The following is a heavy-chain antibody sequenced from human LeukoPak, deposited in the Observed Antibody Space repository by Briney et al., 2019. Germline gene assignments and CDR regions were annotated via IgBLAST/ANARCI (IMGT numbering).Heavy chain of an antibody. CDR1: GYTFTSYG. CDR2: ISAYNGNT. D-gene: IGHD2-15*01. CDR3: ATEGYCSGGSCHIWSAFDI. J-gene: IGHJ3*02. Sequence: ASVKVSCKASGYTFTSYGISWVRQAPGQGLEWMGWISAYNGNTNYAQKLQGRVTMTTDTSTSTAYMELRSLRSDDTAVYYCATEGYCSGGSCHIWSAFDIWGQGTMVTVSS. V-gene: IGHV1-18*01.